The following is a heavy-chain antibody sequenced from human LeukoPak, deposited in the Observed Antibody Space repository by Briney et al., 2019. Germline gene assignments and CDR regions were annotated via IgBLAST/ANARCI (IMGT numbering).Heavy chain of an antibody. V-gene: IGHV3-9*01. CDR3: ARASYYYDTSGLGAFDV. CDR1: GFIFGDYG. J-gene: IGHJ3*01. Sequence: GGSLRLSCAASGFIFGDYGMYWVRQAPGKGLEWVSGINWNSDRIGYADSVKGRFTISRDNAKNSLYMQMNSVRAEDTALYYCARASYYYDTSGLGAFDVWGQGTTAIVSS. D-gene: IGHD3-22*01. CDR2: INWNSDRI.